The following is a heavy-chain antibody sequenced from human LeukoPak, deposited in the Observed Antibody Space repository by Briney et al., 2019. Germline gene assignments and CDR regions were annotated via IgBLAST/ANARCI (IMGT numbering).Heavy chain of an antibody. CDR2: ISSDGSVI. V-gene: IGHV3-74*01. D-gene: IGHD4-17*01. Sequence: GWSLRLSYVASGFTFSHYWMHWFRQVPVLGLVWVSQISSDGSVINYADSVKGRFTISRDNAKSTLYLQMNSLTVEDTAIYYCAGLRGDYWGQGILVTVSS. J-gene: IGHJ4*02. CDR3: AGLRGDY. CDR1: GFTFSHYW.